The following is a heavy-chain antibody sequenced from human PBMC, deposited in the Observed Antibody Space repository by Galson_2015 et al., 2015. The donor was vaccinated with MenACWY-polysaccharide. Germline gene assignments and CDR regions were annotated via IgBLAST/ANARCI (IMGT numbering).Heavy chain of an antibody. CDR1: GFTFDDYA. CDR3: AADRYNWNYVDS. D-gene: IGHD1-20*01. Sequence: SLRLSCAASGFTFDDYAMHWVRQAPGKGLEWVSLISGDGDTTYYADSVKGRFTISRDNSKKSLYLQMTSLRTEDTALYYCAADRYNWNYVDSWGQGTLVIVSS. V-gene: IGHV3-43*02. CDR2: ISGDGDTT. J-gene: IGHJ4*02.